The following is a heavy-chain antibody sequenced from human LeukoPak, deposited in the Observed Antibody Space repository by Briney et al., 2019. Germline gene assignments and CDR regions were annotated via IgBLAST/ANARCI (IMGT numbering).Heavy chain of an antibody. D-gene: IGHD1-1*01. Sequence: ASVKVSCKASGYTFTSYYIHYVRQAPGQGLEWMGWINPNIGGTDYAQKFQGRVTMTRDTSISTAYMELSRLRSDDTAVYYCVSFLNKPTWGQGTLVTVSS. J-gene: IGHJ4*02. CDR1: GYTFTSYY. CDR3: VSFLNKPT. V-gene: IGHV1-2*02. CDR2: INPNIGGT.